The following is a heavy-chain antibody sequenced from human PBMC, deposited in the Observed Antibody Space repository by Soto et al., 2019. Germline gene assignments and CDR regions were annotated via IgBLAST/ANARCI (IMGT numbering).Heavy chain of an antibody. CDR3: ARGRKRTNCSSTSCYQCYYYGMDV. V-gene: IGHV4-34*01. CDR2: INHSGST. J-gene: IGHJ6*02. Sequence: QVQLQQWGAGLLKPSETLSLTCAVYGGSFSGYYWSWIRQPPGKGLEWIGEINHSGSTNYNPSLKSRVTISVDTSKNQFSLKLSSVTAADTAVYYCARGRKRTNCSSTSCYQCYYYGMDVWGQGTTVTVSS. CDR1: GGSFSGYY. D-gene: IGHD2-2*01.